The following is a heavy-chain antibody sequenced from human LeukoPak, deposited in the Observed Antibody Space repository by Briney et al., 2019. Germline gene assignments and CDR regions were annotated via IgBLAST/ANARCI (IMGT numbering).Heavy chain of an antibody. CDR2: IIPIFGTA. D-gene: IGHD3-10*01. V-gene: IGHV1-69*01. J-gene: IGHJ6*02. CDR1: GGTFSSYA. Sequence: VKVSCRASGGTFSSYAISWVRQAPGQGLEWMGGIIPIFGTANYAQKFQGRVTITADESTSTAYMELSSLRSEDTAVYYCARDGGSGNYGMDVWGQGTTVTVSS. CDR3: ARDGGSGNYGMDV.